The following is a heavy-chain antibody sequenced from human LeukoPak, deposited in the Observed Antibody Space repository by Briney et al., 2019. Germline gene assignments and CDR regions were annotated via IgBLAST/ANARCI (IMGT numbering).Heavy chain of an antibody. CDR3: ARGYMKSGFDY. Sequence: SQTLSLTCAISGDSVSSDITAWNWIRQSPSRGLEWLGRTYYNSRWSNDHAVSVESRITITPDTTRNQSSLQLKAVTPEDTAVYYCARGYMKSGFDYWGQGTLVTVSS. V-gene: IGHV6-1*01. CDR2: TYYNSRWSN. J-gene: IGHJ4*02. CDR1: GDSVSSDITA. D-gene: IGHD1-1*01.